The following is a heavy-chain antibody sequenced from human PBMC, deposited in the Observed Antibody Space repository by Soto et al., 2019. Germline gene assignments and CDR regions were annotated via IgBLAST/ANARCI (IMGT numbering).Heavy chain of an antibody. CDR1: GGSISSGGYY. J-gene: IGHJ4*02. CDR2: MYYSGRT. D-gene: IGHD2-8*01. V-gene: IGHV4-30-4*08. CDR3: ARVYDIVRTVDY. Sequence: LCLTCAVSGGSISSGGYYWSWIRQHPGKGLEWIGCMYYSGRTFYNPSLKSRANISVDTSKNQFSLKLSSVTAADTAVYYCARVYDIVRTVDYWGQGTLVTVSS.